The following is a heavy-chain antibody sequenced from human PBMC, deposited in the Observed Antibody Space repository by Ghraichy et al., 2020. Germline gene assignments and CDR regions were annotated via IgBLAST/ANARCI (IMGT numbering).Heavy chain of an antibody. CDR2: ISSSSSYI. D-gene: IGHD6-13*01. V-gene: IGHV3-21*01. J-gene: IGHJ4*02. Sequence: LSLTCAASGFTFSSYSMNWVRQAPGKGLEWVSSISSSSSYIYYADSVKGRFTISRDNAKNSLYLQMNSLRAEDTAVYYCARGLAAAAGDYWGQGTLVTVSS. CDR3: ARGLAAAAGDY. CDR1: GFTFSSYS.